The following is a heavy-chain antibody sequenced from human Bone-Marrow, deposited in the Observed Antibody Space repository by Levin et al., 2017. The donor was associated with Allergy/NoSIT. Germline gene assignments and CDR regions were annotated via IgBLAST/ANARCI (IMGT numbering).Heavy chain of an antibody. CDR2: IYFNGSA. J-gene: IGHJ6*02. D-gene: IGHD2-15*01. CDR3: AGNLIMYCSGGNCYAIDV. V-gene: IGHV4-61*01. CDR1: RGSISSDNYF. Sequence: PGGSLRLSCTVSRGSISSDNYFWSWIRQPPGKGLEWIGYIYFNGSANYNPSLKSRVTMSVDTSKNQFSLTLSSVTAADTAVYFCAGNLIMYCSGGNCYAIDVWGQGTTVIVSS.